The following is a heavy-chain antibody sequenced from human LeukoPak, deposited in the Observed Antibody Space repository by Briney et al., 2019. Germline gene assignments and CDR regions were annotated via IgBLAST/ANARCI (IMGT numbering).Heavy chain of an antibody. Sequence: SETLSLTCAVYVGSFSGYYWSWMRQPPGRGLEWIGEINHSGNTKYNPSLKSRATLSVDTSKNQFSLKLTSVTAADTAVYYCARVRETEGMDYWGQGNLVAVSS. V-gene: IGHV4-34*01. J-gene: IGHJ4*02. CDR2: INHSGNT. CDR3: ARVRETEGMDY. CDR1: VGSFSGYY.